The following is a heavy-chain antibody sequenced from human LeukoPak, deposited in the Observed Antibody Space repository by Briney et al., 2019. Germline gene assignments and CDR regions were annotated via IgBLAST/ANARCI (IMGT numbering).Heavy chain of an antibody. J-gene: IGHJ4*02. V-gene: IGHV3-53*01. CDR3: AREFMGDSSGKPDY. D-gene: IGHD3-22*01. CDR1: GFTVSSNY. CDR2: IYSGGST. Sequence: GGSLRPSCAASGFTVSSNYMSWVRQAPGKGLEWVSVIYSGGSTYYADSVKGRFTISRDNSKNTLYLQMNSLRAEDTAVYYYAREFMGDSSGKPDYWGQGTLVTVSS.